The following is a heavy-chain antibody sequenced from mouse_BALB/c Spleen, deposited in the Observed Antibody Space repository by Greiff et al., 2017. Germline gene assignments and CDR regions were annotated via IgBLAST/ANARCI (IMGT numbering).Heavy chain of an antibody. CDR3: ARSMITGRVWFAY. J-gene: IGHJ3*01. V-gene: IGHV2-6-7*01. CDR1: GFSLTGYG. D-gene: IGHD2-4*01. Sequence: QVQLKESGPGLVAPSQSLSITCTVSGFSLTGYGVNWVRQPPGKGLEWLGMIWGDGSTDYNSALKSRLSISKDNSKSQVFLKMNSLQTDDTARYYCARSMITGRVWFAYWGQGTLVTVSA. CDR2: IWGDGST.